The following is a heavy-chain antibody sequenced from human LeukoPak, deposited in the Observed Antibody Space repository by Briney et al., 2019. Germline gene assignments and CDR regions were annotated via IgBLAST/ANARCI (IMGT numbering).Heavy chain of an antibody. D-gene: IGHD6-13*01. CDR3: GRGFSSWYLSPYYLEY. CDR2: MNPRDDT. Sequence: EASVKVSCKASGYTSSRPDINWVRQATGRGLEWLGWMNPRDDTGYAQKFQGRVTMTRDMSTSTAYMELSRLRSDDTAVYYCGRGFSSWYLSPYYLEYCGQGTPVTVSS. V-gene: IGHV1-8*01. J-gene: IGHJ4*02. CDR1: GYTSSRPD.